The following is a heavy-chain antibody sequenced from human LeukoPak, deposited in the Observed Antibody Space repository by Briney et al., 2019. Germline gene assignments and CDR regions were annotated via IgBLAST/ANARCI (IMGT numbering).Heavy chain of an antibody. V-gene: IGHV3-15*01. CDR1: GFTFSNAW. Sequence: GGSLRLSCAASGFTFSNAWMSWVRQAPGKGLEWVGRFKSKTDGGTTDYAAPVKGRFTISRDDSKYTVYLQMNSLKTKDTAVYYCTTGDYSDSSTYDYWGQGTLVTVSS. D-gene: IGHD3-22*01. CDR2: FKSKTDGGTT. J-gene: IGHJ4*02. CDR3: TTGDYSDSSTYDY.